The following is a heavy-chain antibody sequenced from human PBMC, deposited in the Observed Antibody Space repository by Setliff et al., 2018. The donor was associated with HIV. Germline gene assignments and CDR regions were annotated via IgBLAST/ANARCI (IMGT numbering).Heavy chain of an antibody. Sequence: GESLKISCKGSGFSFTSYWISRVRQMPGKGLEWMGRIDPADSYTHYSPSFQGHITISIDKSISSASLHWSSLRTSDTAIYYCARHFGYNPGWFDSWGQGTLVTVSS. CDR2: IDPADSYT. D-gene: IGHD3-10*01. CDR1: GFSFTSYW. V-gene: IGHV5-10-1*01. CDR3: ARHFGYNPGWFDS. J-gene: IGHJ5*01.